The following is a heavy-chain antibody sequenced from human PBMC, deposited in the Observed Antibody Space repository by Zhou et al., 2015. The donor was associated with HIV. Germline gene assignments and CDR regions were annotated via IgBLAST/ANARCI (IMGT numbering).Heavy chain of an antibody. D-gene: IGHD3-16*01. V-gene: IGHV1-69*12. CDR3: ATDSSSVKFPVTFGGPPP. CDR2: ILPVFGSP. Sequence: QVHLVQSGAEVKKPGSSVKVSCRASGGSLYSYIVSWVRQAPGQGLEWVGGILPVFGSPNYAQKFQDRVTITADGSTGTSYMELSSLTSADTAVYYCATDSSSVKFPVTFGGPPPWGLGTQVIVSS. J-gene: IGHJ1*01. CDR1: GGSLYSYI.